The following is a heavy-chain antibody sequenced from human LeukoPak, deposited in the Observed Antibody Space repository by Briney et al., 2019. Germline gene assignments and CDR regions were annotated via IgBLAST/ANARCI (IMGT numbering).Heavy chain of an antibody. CDR3: ARGRGADYGGNSGYFDY. CDR1: GFTFSSYG. D-gene: IGHD4-23*01. J-gene: IGHJ4*02. V-gene: IGHV3-30*03. Sequence: PGGSLRLSCAASGFTFSSYGMHWVRQAPGKGREWVAVISYDGSNKYYADSVKGRFTISRDNSKNTLYLQMNSLRAEDTAVYYCARGRGADYGGNSGYFDYWGQGTLVTVSS. CDR2: ISYDGSNK.